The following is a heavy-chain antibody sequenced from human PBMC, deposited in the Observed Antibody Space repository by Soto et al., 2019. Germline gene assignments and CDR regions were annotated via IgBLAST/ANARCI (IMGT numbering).Heavy chain of an antibody. V-gene: IGHV3-23*01. D-gene: IGHD5-18*01. CDR1: GFTLNHYV. J-gene: IGHJ4*02. CDR2: ISGSGSSA. Sequence: EVQLLESGGGFIQPGGSLRLSCATSGFTLNHYVMSWVRQAPGKGLEWVSAISGSGSSAYYADSVKGRFTISRDSYKGTLFLQMSRMRDEDTAVYFCAKELSDAAYISYDSWGLGTLVTVSS. CDR3: AKELSDAAYISYDS.